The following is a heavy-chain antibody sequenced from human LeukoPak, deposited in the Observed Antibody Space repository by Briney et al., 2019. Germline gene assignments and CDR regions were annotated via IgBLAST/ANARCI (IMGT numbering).Heavy chain of an antibody. Sequence: GGSLRLSCEASGFTLSDYHMSWIRQAPGKGLEWVSQISSSAYTMHHANSVKGRFTISRDNAKNSLSLQMNSLRADDTAVYYCARLNGHYSRGVDYWGHGTLVTVSS. J-gene: IGHJ4*01. CDR3: ARLNGHYSRGVDY. V-gene: IGHV3-11*01. CDR1: GFTLSDYH. D-gene: IGHD2-15*01. CDR2: ISSSAYTM.